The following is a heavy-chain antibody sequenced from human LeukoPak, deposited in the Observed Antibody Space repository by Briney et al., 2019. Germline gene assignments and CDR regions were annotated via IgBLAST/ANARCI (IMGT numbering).Heavy chain of an antibody. D-gene: IGHD1-26*01. Sequence: PGGSLRLSCAASGFTFSSYEMNWVRQAPGKGLEWVSYISSSGSTIYYADSVKGRFTISRDNSKNTLYLQMNSLRAEDTAVYYCARWGFGESYWGQGTLVTVSS. CDR2: ISSSGSTI. V-gene: IGHV3-48*03. CDR1: GFTFSSYE. J-gene: IGHJ4*02. CDR3: ARWGFGESY.